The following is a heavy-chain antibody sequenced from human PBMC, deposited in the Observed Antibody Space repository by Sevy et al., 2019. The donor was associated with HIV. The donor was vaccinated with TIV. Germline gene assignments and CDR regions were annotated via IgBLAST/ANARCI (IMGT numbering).Heavy chain of an antibody. J-gene: IGHJ6*02. Sequence: GGSLRLSCAASGFIFSNYGMNWVRQAPGKGLEWVSSISSSGSYIYYGDSMKGRFTISRDNPKNSLFLQMNSLRAEDTAVYYCAREDYSNYYFYAMDVWGQGTTVTVSS. CDR2: ISSSGSYI. V-gene: IGHV3-21*01. D-gene: IGHD4-4*01. CDR1: GFIFSNYG. CDR3: AREDYSNYYFYAMDV.